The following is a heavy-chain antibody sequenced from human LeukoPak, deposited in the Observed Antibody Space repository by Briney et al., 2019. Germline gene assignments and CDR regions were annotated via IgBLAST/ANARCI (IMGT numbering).Heavy chain of an antibody. J-gene: IGHJ4*02. V-gene: IGHV4-38-2*02. Sequence: SETLSLTCSVSGYSINSGSYWGWIRQPPGKGLEWIGNIFYSGSTYHNPSLKSRVTISVDTSKNQYSLRLNSVTAADTAVYYCASQRRYRYAHWGQGTLVTVSS. D-gene: IGHD5-18*01. CDR1: GYSINSGSY. CDR2: IFYSGST. CDR3: ASQRRYRYAH.